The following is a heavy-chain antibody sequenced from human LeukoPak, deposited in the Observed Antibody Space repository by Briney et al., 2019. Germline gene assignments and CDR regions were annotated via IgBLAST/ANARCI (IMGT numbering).Heavy chain of an antibody. CDR1: GGSISGWY. J-gene: IGHJ4*02. CDR3: ARETSLAGFASGLGFNY. D-gene: IGHD6-19*01. Sequence: NPSETLSLTCTVSGGSISGWYWSWIRQPPEKGLEWIGYIYGSGCTNYNPSLKSRVTMSIDTSKNHFSLKLTSVTAADTATYYCARETSLAGFASGLGFNYWGQGILVTVSS. V-gene: IGHV4-59*01. CDR2: IYGSGCT.